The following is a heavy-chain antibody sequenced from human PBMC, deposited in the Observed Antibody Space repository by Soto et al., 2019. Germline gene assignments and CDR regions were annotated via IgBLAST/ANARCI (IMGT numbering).Heavy chain of an antibody. V-gene: IGHV4-4*07. J-gene: IGHJ4*02. CDR1: GRSMSCYY. CDR3: AREDYYDTGYYVV. D-gene: IGHD3-9*01. CDR2: IYTSGTT. Sequence: PSETLSLTCTVSGRSMSCYYWSWIRQPAGERLEWIGRIYTSGTTDFNPSLKGRVTMSVDTSKNQFSLKLTSVTAADTALYYCAREDYYDTGYYVVWGPGTQVTVSS.